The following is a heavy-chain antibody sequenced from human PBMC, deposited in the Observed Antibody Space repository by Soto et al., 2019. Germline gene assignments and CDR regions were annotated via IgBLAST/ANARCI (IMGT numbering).Heavy chain of an antibody. CDR2: ISSSSSYI. V-gene: IGHV3-21*01. Sequence: PGGSLRLSCAASGFTFSSYAMSWVRQAPGKGLEWVSSISSSSSYIYYADSVKGRFTISRDNAKNSLYLQMNNVRAEDTAVYYCARGDFYDSSGPFSDAFDIWGQGTMVTVSS. J-gene: IGHJ3*02. CDR1: GFTFSSYA. CDR3: ARGDFYDSSGPFSDAFDI. D-gene: IGHD3-22*01.